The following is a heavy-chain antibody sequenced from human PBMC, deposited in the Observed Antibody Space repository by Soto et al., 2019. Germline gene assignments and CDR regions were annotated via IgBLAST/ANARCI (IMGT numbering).Heavy chain of an antibody. CDR3: ARDTVVVVAATDYYGMDV. J-gene: IGHJ6*02. V-gene: IGHV1-18*01. Sequence: QVQLVQSGAEVKKPGASVKVSCKASGYTFTSYGIGWVRQAPGQGLEWKGGISAYNGNTNYAHKLQGRVTMTTATSTRKGYMELGSLRSDDTAVYYCARDTVVVVAATDYYGMDVWGQGTTVTVSS. CDR1: GYTFTSYG. CDR2: ISAYNGNT. D-gene: IGHD2-15*01.